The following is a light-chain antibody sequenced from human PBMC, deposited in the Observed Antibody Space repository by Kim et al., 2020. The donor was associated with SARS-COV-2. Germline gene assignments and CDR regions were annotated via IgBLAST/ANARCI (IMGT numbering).Light chain of an antibody. CDR2: DVR. CDR1: DLDIGGYDF. J-gene: IGLJ2*01. Sequence: QAITTSCTGTDLDIGGYDFVSWYQQHPGKAPKLLIYDVRHRPSGVSGRFSASKSGNTASLTISGLQADDEATYHCCSYRPSSRLLLFGGGTKLTVL. V-gene: IGLV2-14*03. CDR3: CSYRPSSRLLL.